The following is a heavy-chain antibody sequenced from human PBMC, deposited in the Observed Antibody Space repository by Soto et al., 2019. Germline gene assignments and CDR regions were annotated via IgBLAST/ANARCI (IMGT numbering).Heavy chain of an antibody. CDR3: ARGIVAGTETLADY. D-gene: IGHD6-19*01. CDR2: MNPNSGNT. V-gene: IGHV1-8*01. J-gene: IGHJ4*02. Sequence: GASVKVSCKASGYTFTSYDINWVRQATGQGLEWMGWMNPNSGNTGYAQKFQGRVTMTRNTSISTAYMELSSLRSEDTAVYYCARGIVAGTETLADYWGQGTLVTVSS. CDR1: GYTFTSYD.